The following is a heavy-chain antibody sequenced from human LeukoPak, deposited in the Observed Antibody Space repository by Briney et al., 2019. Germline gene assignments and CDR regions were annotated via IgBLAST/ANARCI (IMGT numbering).Heavy chain of an antibody. CDR3: ASRPRADMGPLDY. CDR2: ITGDGTRT. D-gene: IGHD1-14*01. V-gene: IGHV3-23*01. CDR1: GFTFSDYW. Sequence: PGGSLRLSCAASGFTFSDYWMTWVRQAPGKGLEWVASITGDGTRTYYTDSVKGRFTISRDNSKNTLYLQMNSPRADETAIYYCASRPRADMGPLDYWGQGTLVTVST. J-gene: IGHJ4*02.